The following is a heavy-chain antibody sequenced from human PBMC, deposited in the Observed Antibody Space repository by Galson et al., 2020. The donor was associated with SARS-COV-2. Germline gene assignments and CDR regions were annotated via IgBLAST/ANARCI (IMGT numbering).Heavy chain of an antibody. D-gene: IGHD2-15*01. Sequence: GGSLRLSCAASGFTFTKNYMGWIRQAPGRGLEWVSFISSSGISRYYADSVKGRFTISRDNAKNSLFLQMDSLRAEDTAVYYCARDVEDCSGGNCYNHAFDLWGQGTMVTVSS. CDR2: ISSSGISR. CDR1: GFTFTKNY. J-gene: IGHJ3*01. CDR3: ARDVEDCSGGNCYNHAFDL. V-gene: IGHV3-11*01.